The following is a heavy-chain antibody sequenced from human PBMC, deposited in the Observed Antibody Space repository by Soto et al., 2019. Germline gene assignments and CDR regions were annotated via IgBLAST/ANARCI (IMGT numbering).Heavy chain of an antibody. V-gene: IGHV4-31*03. CDR3: ARSSTTSTVNTPKFDY. CDR1: GGSISSGGYY. CDR2: IYYSGST. D-gene: IGHD4-17*01. J-gene: IGHJ4*02. Sequence: SETLSLTCTVSGGSISSGGYYWSWIRQHPGKGLEWIGYIYYSGSTYYNPSLKSRVTISVDTSKNQFSLKLSSVTAADTAVYYCARSSTTSTVNTPKFDYWGQGTLVTVSS.